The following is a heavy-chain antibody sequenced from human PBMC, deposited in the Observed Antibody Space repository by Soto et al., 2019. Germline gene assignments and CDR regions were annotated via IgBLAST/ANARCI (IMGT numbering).Heavy chain of an antibody. D-gene: IGHD6-13*01. J-gene: IGHJ4*02. V-gene: IGHV4-59*01. CDR3: ARVAGSSSWHPYYFDY. CDR1: GGSLSSYY. Sequence: PSETLSLTCTVSGGSLSSYYWSWIRQPPGKGLEWIGYIYYSGSTNYNPSLKSRVTISVDTSKNQFSLKLSSVTAADTAVYYCARVAGSSSWHPYYFDYWGQGTLVTVSS. CDR2: IYYSGST.